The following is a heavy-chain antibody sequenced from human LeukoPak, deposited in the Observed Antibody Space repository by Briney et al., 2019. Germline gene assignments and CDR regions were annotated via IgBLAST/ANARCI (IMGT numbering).Heavy chain of an antibody. CDR3: ARASMVRVGYYYYYYMDV. CDR1: GFTFSSYE. J-gene: IGHJ6*03. D-gene: IGHD3-10*01. CDR2: ISSSGSTI. V-gene: IGHV3-48*03. Sequence: GGSLRLSCAASGFTFSSYEMNWVRQAPGKGLEWVSYISSSGSTIYYADSVKGRFTITRDNAKNSLYLRVNSLRAEDTAVYYCARASMVRVGYYYYYYMDVWGKGTTVTISS.